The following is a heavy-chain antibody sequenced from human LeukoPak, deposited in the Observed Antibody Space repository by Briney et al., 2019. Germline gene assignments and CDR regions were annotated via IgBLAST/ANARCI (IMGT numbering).Heavy chain of an antibody. CDR2: ISSDGYTI. D-gene: IGHD2-2*01. J-gene: IGHJ5*02. Sequence: GGSLRLSCAASGFTFSDYYMSWIRQAPGKGLEWVSFISSDGYTIYYADSVKGRFTISRDNAKNSLYLQMNTLRAEDTAVYCCARNLGCSRTSCYLRENWFDPWGQGTLVTVSS. V-gene: IGHV3-11*01. CDR3: ARNLGCSRTSCYLRENWFDP. CDR1: GFTFSDYY.